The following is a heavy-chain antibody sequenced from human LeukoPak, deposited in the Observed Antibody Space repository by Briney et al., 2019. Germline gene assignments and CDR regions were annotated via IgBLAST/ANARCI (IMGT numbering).Heavy chain of an antibody. J-gene: IGHJ3*02. V-gene: IGHV1-69*13. CDR1: GGTFSSYA. CDR3: ASFDHKSGYGDAFDI. CDR2: IIPIFGTA. Sequence: GASVKVSCKASGGTFSSYAISWVRQAPGQGLEWMGGIIPIFGTANYAQKFQGRVTITADESTSTAYMELSSLRSEDTAVYYCASFDHKSGYGDAFDIWGQGTMVTVSS. D-gene: IGHD3-3*01.